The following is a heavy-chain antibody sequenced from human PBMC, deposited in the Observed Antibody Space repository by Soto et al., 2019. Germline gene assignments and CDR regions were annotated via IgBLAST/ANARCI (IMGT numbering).Heavy chain of an antibody. CDR1: GFTFSDYY. D-gene: IGHD5-12*01. Sequence: GGSLRLSCAASGFTFSDYYMSWIRQAPGKGLEWVSYVSSSGSTIYYADSVKGRFTISRDNAKNSLYLQMNSLRAEDTAVYYCARRWLQLYNWFDPWGQGTLVTV. CDR2: VSSSGSTI. J-gene: IGHJ5*02. V-gene: IGHV3-11*01. CDR3: ARRWLQLYNWFDP.